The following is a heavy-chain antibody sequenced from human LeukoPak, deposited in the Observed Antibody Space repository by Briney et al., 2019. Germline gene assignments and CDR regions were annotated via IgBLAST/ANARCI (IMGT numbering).Heavy chain of an antibody. Sequence: PSQTLSLTCTVSGGSISSGGYHWSWIRQRPGKGLEWIGYIYYSGSTYYNPSLKSRVTISVDTSKNQFSLKLSSVTAADTAVYYCPRVYYYGSGSYPYYFDYWGQGTLVTVSS. V-gene: IGHV4-31*03. J-gene: IGHJ4*02. CDR1: GGSISSGGYH. CDR3: PRVYYYGSGSYPYYFDY. CDR2: IYYSGST. D-gene: IGHD3-10*01.